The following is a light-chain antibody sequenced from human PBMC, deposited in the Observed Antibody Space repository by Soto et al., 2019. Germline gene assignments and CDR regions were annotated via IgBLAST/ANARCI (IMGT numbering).Light chain of an antibody. CDR2: YDN. Sequence: SCELTQAPSVSVAPGETARITCGGDNIGSKSVHWYQQKPGQAPVLVIYYDNDRPSGIPERLSGANSGNTATLTISRVEVGDEADYYCQVWDSSGDHPRVVFGGGTKLTVL. V-gene: IGLV3-21*04. CDR3: QVWDSSGDHPRVV. J-gene: IGLJ2*01. CDR1: NIGSKS.